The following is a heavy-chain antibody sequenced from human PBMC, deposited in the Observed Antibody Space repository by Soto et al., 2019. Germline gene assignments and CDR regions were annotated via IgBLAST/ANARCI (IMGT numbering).Heavy chain of an antibody. J-gene: IGHJ4*02. CDR1: GFTFSSYW. V-gene: IGHV3-74*01. D-gene: IGHD4-4*01. Sequence: EVQLVESGGGLVQPGESLRHSCAASGFTFSSYWMHWIRQAPGKGLVWVSRVSSDGSSTVYATSVKGRLTISRDNAKNTLYLQMNSLSDEDTAVYYCARGLPNYSSFDSWGQGTLVTVSS. CDR3: ARGLPNYSSFDS. CDR2: VSSDGSST.